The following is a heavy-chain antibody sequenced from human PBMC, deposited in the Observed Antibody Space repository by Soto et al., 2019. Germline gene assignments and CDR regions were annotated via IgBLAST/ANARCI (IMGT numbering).Heavy chain of an antibody. Sequence: GGSLRLSCAASGFTFSSYAMSWVRQAPGKGLEWVSAISGSGGSTYYADSVRGRFTISRDNSKNTLYLQMNSLRAEDTAVYYCAKPRWTFVDPPIPFDFRDQAPLVTRSS. D-gene: IGHD5-18*01. CDR2: ISGSGGST. CDR1: GFTFSSYA. J-gene: IGHJ4*02. CDR3: AKPRWTFVDPPIPFDF. V-gene: IGHV3-23*01.